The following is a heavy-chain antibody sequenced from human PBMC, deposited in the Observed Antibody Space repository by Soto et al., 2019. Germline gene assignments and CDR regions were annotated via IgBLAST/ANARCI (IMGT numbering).Heavy chain of an antibody. CDR2: ISGSVGST. V-gene: IGHV3-23*01. CDR3: AKDRTIASRTFDS. J-gene: IGHJ4*02. D-gene: IGHD6-6*01. CDR1: GFIFSDHG. Sequence: PGGSLRLSCRGSGFIFSDHGMHWVRQAPGKGLEWVASISGSVGSTFYADSVKGRFTISRDNYLNTLDLQLNSLRAEDTAVYYCAKDRTIASRTFDSWVQGALVTVSS.